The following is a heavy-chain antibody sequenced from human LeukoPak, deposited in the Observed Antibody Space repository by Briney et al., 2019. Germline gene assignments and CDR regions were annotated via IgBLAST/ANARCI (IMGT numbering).Heavy chain of an antibody. CDR2: IYSGGST. J-gene: IGHJ4*02. CDR3: ARDDELGYCSSTSCEFDY. Sequence: AGGSLRLSCAASGFTVGSNYMSWVRQAPGKGLEWGSVIYSGGSTYYADSVKGRFTISRDNSKNSLYLQMNSLRAEDTAVYYCARDDELGYCSSTSCEFDYWGQGTLVTVSS. D-gene: IGHD2-2*01. CDR1: GFTVGSNY. V-gene: IGHV3-66*01.